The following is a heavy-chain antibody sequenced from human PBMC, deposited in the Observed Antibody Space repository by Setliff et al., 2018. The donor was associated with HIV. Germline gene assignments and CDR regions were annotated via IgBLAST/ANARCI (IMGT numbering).Heavy chain of an antibody. CDR1: AGSISSSSYY. Sequence: SETLSLTCNVSAGSISSSSYYWGWIRQSPGKGLEWIGYIFYTGRTYYNPSLKSRVTISVDTSKNQFSLTLNSVTAADTAVYYCARQGRLGELSLAADYWGQGTLVTVSS. J-gene: IGHJ4*02. V-gene: IGHV4-39*01. D-gene: IGHD3-16*01. CDR3: ARQGRLGELSLAADY. CDR2: IFYTGRT.